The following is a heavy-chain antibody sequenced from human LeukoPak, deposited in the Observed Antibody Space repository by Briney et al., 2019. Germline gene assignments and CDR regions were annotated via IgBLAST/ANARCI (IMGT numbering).Heavy chain of an antibody. J-gene: IGHJ6*02. CDR2: INPNSGGT. CDR3: ARSVDYYYYGMDV. V-gene: IGHV1-2*02. CDR1: GYTFTNYY. Sequence: GASVKVSCKASGYTFTNYYMHWVRQAPGQGLEWMGWINPNSGGTNYAQKFQGRVTMTRDTSISTAYMELSRLRSDDTAVYYCARSVDYYYYGMDVWGQGTTVTVSS.